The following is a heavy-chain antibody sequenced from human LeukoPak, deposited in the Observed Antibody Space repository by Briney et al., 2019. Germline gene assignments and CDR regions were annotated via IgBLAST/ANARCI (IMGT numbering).Heavy chain of an antibody. CDR1: GYTFTSYD. CDR2: MNPNSGNT. J-gene: IGHJ6*02. D-gene: IGHD1-7*01. Sequence: GASVKVSCKASGYTFTSYDINWVRQATGQGLEWMGWMNPNSGNTGYAQKFQGRVTMTRNTSISTAYMELSSLRSEDTAVYYCARGAGTRDRYYYYGMDVWGQGTTVTVSS. CDR3: ARGAGTRDRYYYYGMDV. V-gene: IGHV1-8*01.